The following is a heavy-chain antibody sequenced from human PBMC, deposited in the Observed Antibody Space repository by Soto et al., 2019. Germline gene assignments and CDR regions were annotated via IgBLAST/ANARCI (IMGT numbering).Heavy chain of an antibody. J-gene: IGHJ6*02. CDR3: AKGATPPIRTPDYYYYGMDV. CDR2: ISGSGGSS. Sequence: GGSLRLSCAASGFTFSSYAMSWVRQAPGKGLEWVSAISGSGGSSYYADSVKGRFTISRDNSKNTLYLQMNSLRAEDTAVYYCAKGATPPIRTPDYYYYGMDVWGQGTTVTVSS. D-gene: IGHD5-12*01. V-gene: IGHV3-23*01. CDR1: GFTFSSYA.